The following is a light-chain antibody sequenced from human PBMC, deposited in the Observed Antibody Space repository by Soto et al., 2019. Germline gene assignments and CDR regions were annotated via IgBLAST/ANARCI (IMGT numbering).Light chain of an antibody. J-gene: IGLJ2*01. CDR2: QDS. CDR3: QAWDSPV. CDR1: KLGDKY. Sequence: SYELTQPPSVSVSPGQTASITCSGDKLGDKYACWYQQKPGQSPVLVIYQDSKRPSGIPERFSGSNSGNTATLTISGTQAMDEADYYCQAWDSPVFGGGTKVTVL. V-gene: IGLV3-1*01.